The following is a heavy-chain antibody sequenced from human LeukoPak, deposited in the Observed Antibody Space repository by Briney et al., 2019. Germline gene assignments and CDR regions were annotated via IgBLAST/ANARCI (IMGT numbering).Heavy chain of an antibody. Sequence: GGSLRLSCAASQFTFSSYSMNWVRQAPGKGLEWVSGISWNSGSVGYADSVKGRFTISRDNAKNSLYLQMNSLRAEDTALYYCAKDIRDDSSGNYFDYWGQGTLVTVSS. CDR1: QFTFSSYS. D-gene: IGHD3-22*01. J-gene: IGHJ4*02. CDR3: AKDIRDDSSGNYFDY. CDR2: ISWNSGSV. V-gene: IGHV3-9*01.